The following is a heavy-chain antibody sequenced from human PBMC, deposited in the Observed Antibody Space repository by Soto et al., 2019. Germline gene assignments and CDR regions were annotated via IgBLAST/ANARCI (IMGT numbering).Heavy chain of an antibody. CDR3: AKVRGGRSGPSVGAFDI. CDR1: GFTCDDYA. V-gene: IGHV3-9*01. J-gene: IGHJ3*02. Sequence: EVPLVESGGGLVQPGRSMRLSCAASGFTCDDYALHWVRQAPGKGLEWVSGISWNSGSIGYADSVKGRFTISRDNAKNSLYLQMNSLRAEDTALYYCAKVRGGRSGPSVGAFDIWGQGTMVTVSS. D-gene: IGHD6-25*01. CDR2: ISWNSGSI.